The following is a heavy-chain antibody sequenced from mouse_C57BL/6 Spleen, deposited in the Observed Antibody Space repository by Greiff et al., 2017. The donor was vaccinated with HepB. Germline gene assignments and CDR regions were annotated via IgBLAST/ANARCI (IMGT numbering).Heavy chain of an antibody. CDR2: IWSGGST. CDR3: ARNYDYEGGTLVWFAY. Sequence: QVQLQQSGPGLVQPSQSLSITCTVSGFSLTSYGVHWVRQSPGKGLEWLGVIWSGGSTDYNAAFISRLSISKDNSKSQVFFKMNSLQADDTAIYYCARNYDYEGGTLVWFAYWGQGTLVTVSA. J-gene: IGHJ3*01. CDR1: GFSLTSYG. V-gene: IGHV2-2*01. D-gene: IGHD2-4*01.